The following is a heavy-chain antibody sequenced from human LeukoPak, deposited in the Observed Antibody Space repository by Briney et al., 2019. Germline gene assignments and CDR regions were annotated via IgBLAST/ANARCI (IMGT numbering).Heavy chain of an antibody. CDR2: IYYSGST. J-gene: IGHJ6*03. CDR1: GGSISSSVYY. V-gene: IGHV4-39*07. Sequence: PSETLSLTCTVSGGSISSSVYYWGWIRQPPGKGLEWIGSIYYSGSTYYNPSLKSRVSISVDTSKNQFSLKLSSVTAADTAVYYCARESVTTSYYYYYMDVWGKGTTVTISS. D-gene: IGHD4-17*01. CDR3: ARESVTTSYYYYYMDV.